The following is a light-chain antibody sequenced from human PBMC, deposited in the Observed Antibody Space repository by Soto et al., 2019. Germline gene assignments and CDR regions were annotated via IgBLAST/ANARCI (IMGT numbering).Light chain of an antibody. J-gene: IGKJ1*01. CDR1: QSVRRN. CDR3: LQYSYWPRT. Sequence: IVMTQSPATLSVSPGEGATVSCRASQSVRRNLAWYQQKPGQAPRLLIYDASTRATGMSARFSGSGSGTEFTLTISSLQSEDFAVYYCLQYSYWPRTFGQGTKVEIK. V-gene: IGKV3-15*01. CDR2: DAS.